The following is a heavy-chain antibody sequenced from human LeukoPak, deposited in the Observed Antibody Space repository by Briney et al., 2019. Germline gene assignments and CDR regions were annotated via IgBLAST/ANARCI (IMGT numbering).Heavy chain of an antibody. V-gene: IGHV3-30-3*01. D-gene: IGHD3-22*01. Sequence: GGSLRLSCAASGFTFSSYGMHWVRQAPGKGLEWVAVISYDGSNKYYADSVKGRFTISRDNSKNTLYLQMNSLRAEDTAVYYCARGVQYYYDSSGYSIFDYWGQGTLVTVSS. CDR2: ISYDGSNK. CDR1: GFTFSSYG. J-gene: IGHJ4*02. CDR3: ARGVQYYYDSSGYSIFDY.